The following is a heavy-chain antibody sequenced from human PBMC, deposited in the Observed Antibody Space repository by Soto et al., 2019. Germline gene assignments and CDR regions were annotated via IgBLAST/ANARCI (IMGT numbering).Heavy chain of an antibody. D-gene: IGHD3-22*01. J-gene: IGHJ3*02. CDR1: GFTFSSYA. V-gene: IGHV3-23*01. CDR3: AKDALQTHIDVVVVITTFAAFDI. Sequence: GASLQISCAASGFTFSSYAMSWDRQATGKGLEWVSAISGSGGSTYYADSVKGRFTISRDNSKNTLYLQMNSLRAEDTAVYYCAKDALQTHIDVVVVITTFAAFDIWGQGTMVTVS. CDR2: ISGSGGST.